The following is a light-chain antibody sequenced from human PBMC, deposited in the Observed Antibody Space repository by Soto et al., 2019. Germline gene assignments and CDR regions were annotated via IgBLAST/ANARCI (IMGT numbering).Light chain of an antibody. CDR2: DAS. J-gene: IGKJ1*01. V-gene: IGKV3-11*01. CDR3: QQRSNWPPEGT. CDR1: QSVSSY. Sequence: EIVLTQSPATLSLSPGERATLSCRASQSVSSYLAWYQQKPGQAPRLLIYDASNRATGIPARFSGSGSGTDFTLTISSLEPKDFAVYYCQQRSNWPPEGTFGQGTKVEIK.